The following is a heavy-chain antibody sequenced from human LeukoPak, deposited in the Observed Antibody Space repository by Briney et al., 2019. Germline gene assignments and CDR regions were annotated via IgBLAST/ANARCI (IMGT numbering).Heavy chain of an antibody. J-gene: IGHJ3*02. CDR3: ARGIIGVAITGAFDI. CDR2: IYYSGST. Sequence: SETLSLTCTVSGGSISNYYWNWIRQPPGRGLEWIGYIYYSGSTSYNPSLKSRVTISVDTSKSHFSLKLSSVTAADTAIYYCARGIIGVAITGAFDIWGQGTMVTVSS. D-gene: IGHD3-3*02. CDR1: GGSISNYY. V-gene: IGHV4-59*01.